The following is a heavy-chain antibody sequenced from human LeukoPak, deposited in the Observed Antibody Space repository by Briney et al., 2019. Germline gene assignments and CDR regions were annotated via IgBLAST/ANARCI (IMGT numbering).Heavy chain of an antibody. Sequence: RASVKVSCKASGYTFTGYYMHWVRQAPGQGLEWMGWINPNSGGTNYAQKFQGRVTMTRDTSISTAYMELSRLRSDDTAVYYCASDVRSSTSYYYYMDVWGKGTTVTVSS. CDR2: INPNSGGT. D-gene: IGHD2-2*01. CDR1: GYTFTGYY. V-gene: IGHV1-2*02. J-gene: IGHJ6*03. CDR3: ASDVRSSTSYYYYMDV.